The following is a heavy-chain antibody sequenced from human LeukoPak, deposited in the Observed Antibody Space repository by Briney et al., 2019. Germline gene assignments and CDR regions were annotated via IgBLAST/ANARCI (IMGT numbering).Heavy chain of an antibody. V-gene: IGHV4-39*01. CDR1: GGSISSSSYY. J-gene: IGHJ3*02. D-gene: IGHD3-3*01. CDR2: IYYSGST. CDR3: ARHHGGGFLEWLLSYAFDI. Sequence: KTSETPSLTCTVSGGSISSSSYYWGWIRQPPGKGLEWIGSIYYSGSTYYNPSLKSRVTISVDTSKNQFSLKLSSVTAADTAVYYCARHHGGGFLEWLLSYAFDIWGQGTMVTVSS.